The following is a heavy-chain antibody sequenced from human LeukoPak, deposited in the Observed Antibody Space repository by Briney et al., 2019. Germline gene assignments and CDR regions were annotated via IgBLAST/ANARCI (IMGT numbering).Heavy chain of an antibody. CDR3: AKGGGPGIPSGIAY. D-gene: IGHD3-16*01. J-gene: IGHJ4*02. CDR1: GFTFSSYW. V-gene: IGHV3-7*03. Sequence: GGSLRLSCAASGFTFSSYWMSWVRQAPGKGLEWVANIKQDGSEKYCVDSVKGRFTISRDNAKNSLYLQMNSLRAEDTAFYYCAKGGGPGIPSGIAYWGQGTLVTVSS. CDR2: IKQDGSEK.